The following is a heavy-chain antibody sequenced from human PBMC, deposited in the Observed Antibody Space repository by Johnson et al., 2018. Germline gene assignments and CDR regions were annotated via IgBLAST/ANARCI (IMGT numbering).Heavy chain of an antibody. Sequence: QVQLQQWGAGLLKPSETLSLTCAVYGGSFSGYYWSWIRQPPGKGLEWIGEINQSGSTNYNPSLKSRVTISVDTSKNQFSLKLSSVIAADTAVYYRARGPWEYYYYYMDVLGKGTTVTVSS. V-gene: IGHV4-34*01. CDR3: ARGPWEYYYYYMDV. J-gene: IGHJ6*03. D-gene: IGHD1-26*01. CDR1: GGSFSGYY. CDR2: INQSGST.